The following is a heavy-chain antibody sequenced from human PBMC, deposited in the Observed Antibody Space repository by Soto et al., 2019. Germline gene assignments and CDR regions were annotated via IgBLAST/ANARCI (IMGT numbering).Heavy chain of an antibody. J-gene: IGHJ6*02. D-gene: IGHD4-4*01. CDR3: XXXXMTTVPASYXXXXDV. V-gene: IGHV1-69*18. CDR1: GGTFSSYA. CDR2: IIPFIGTA. Sequence: QVQLVQSGAEVKKPGSSVTVSCKASGGTFSSYAISWVRQAPGQGLEWMGRIIPFIGTANYAQKLQGRVTITADESTSTAYMELTSLRSEDTAXXXXXXXXMTTVPASYXXXXDVWGQG.